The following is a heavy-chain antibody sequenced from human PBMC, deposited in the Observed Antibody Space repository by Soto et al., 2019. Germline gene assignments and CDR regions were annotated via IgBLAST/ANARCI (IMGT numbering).Heavy chain of an antibody. V-gene: IGHV1-3*05. CDR2: INAGNGNT. J-gene: IGHJ5*02. D-gene: IGHD6-13*01. CDR1: GYTFTSHA. Sequence: QVQLVQSGAEEKKPGASVKVSCKASGYTFTSHAMHWVRQAPGQRLEWMGWINAGNGNTKYSQKFQGRVTITTDTYASTAYMGLSSLRSEDTAVYYCARDGIAAAGTSWFDPWGQGTLVTVSS. CDR3: ARDGIAAAGTSWFDP.